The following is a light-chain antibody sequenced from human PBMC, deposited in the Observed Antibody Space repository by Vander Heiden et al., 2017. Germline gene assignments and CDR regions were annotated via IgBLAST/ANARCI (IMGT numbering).Light chain of an antibody. V-gene: IGLV2-23*02. CDR3: QSYASSSTCV. CDR1: TSDVGSYNL. Sequence: QSSLTQPASVSGSPAQSSTISCTPTTSDVGSYNLASWYQQNPGKAPMLMMYEVSKRPSGVSNRFSGSKSGNTASLTICGPQAEDEADYYCQSYASSSTCVFGGGTKITVL. J-gene: IGLJ1*01. CDR2: EVS.